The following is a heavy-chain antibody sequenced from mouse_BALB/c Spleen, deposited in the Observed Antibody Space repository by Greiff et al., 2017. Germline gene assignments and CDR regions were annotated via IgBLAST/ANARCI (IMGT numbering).Heavy chain of an antibody. CDR2: IDPANGNT. CDR3: ARGTRAMDY. CDR1: GFNIKDTY. V-gene: IGHV14-3*02. Sequence: EVKLMESGAELVKPGASVKLSCTASGFNIKDTYMHWVKQRPEQGLEWIGRIDPANGNTKYDPKFQGKATITADTSSNTAYLQLSSLTSEDTAVYYCARGTRAMDYWGQGTSVTVSS. D-gene: IGHD1-1*01. J-gene: IGHJ4*01.